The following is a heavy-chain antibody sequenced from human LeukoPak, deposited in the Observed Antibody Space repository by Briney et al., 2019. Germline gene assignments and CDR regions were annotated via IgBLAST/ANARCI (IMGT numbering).Heavy chain of an antibody. CDR3: ARLIRYYYYYMDV. CDR1: GYSISSGYY. J-gene: IGHJ6*03. CDR2: IYHSGNT. Sequence: SETLSLTCTVSGYSISSGYYWAWIRQPPGKGLQWIGNIYHSGNTYYNPSLKSRVSISVDTSKNQFSLKLSSVTAADTAVYYCARLIRYYYYYMDVWGKGTTVTVSS. V-gene: IGHV4-38-2*02.